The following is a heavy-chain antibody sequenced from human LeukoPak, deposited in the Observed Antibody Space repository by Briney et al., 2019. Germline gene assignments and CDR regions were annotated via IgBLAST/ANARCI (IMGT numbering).Heavy chain of an antibody. D-gene: IGHD5-18*01. V-gene: IGHV3-30*18. J-gene: IGHJ6*02. CDR1: GFTFSSYG. CDR2: ISYDGSNK. CDR3: AKDPYSYGPYGIYV. Sequence: PGGSLRLSCAASGFTFSSYGMNWVRQAPGKGLEWVAVISYDGSNKYYADSVKGRFTISRDNSKNTLYLEMNSLRAEDTAVYYCAKDPYSYGPYGIYVWGQGTTVTVSS.